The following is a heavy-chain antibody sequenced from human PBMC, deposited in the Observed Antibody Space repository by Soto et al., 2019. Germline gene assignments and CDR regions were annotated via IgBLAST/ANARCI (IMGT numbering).Heavy chain of an antibody. CDR1: GGSFSGYY. D-gene: IGHD3-3*01. CDR3: ARGSDFWSGYRSYGMDV. Sequence: SETLSLTCAVYGGSFSGYYWSWIRQPPGKGLEWIGEINHSGSTNYNPSLKSLVTISVDTSKNQFSLKLSSVTAADTAVYYCARGSDFWSGYRSYGMDVWAQGTTVTVYS. V-gene: IGHV4-34*01. J-gene: IGHJ6*02. CDR2: INHSGST.